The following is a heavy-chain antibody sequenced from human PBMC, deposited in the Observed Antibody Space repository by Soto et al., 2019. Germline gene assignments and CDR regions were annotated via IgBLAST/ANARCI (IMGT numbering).Heavy chain of an antibody. J-gene: IGHJ4*02. D-gene: IGHD1-1*01. CDR2: INHSGST. CDR1: GGSLSGYY. CDR3: ARGCGTIFDS. V-gene: IGHV4-34*01. Sequence: QVQLQQWGAGLLKPSEHLSLTCAVYGGSLSGYYWSWIRQPPGKGLEWIGEINHSGSTNYNPSLNSRVTISVDTSKNQFSLKLSSVTAADTAVYYCARGCGTIFDSWGQGTLVTVSS.